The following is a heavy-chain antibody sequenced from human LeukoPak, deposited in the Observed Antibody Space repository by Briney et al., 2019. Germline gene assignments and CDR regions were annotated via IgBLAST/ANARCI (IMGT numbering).Heavy chain of an antibody. Sequence: PGRSLRLSCAASGFTFSSYAMHWVRQAPGKGLEWVAVISYDGSNKYYADSVKGRFTISRDNSKNTLYLQMNSLRAEDTAVYYCTRDFGPHSNGMDVWGQGTTVTVSS. D-gene: IGHD2/OR15-2a*01. J-gene: IGHJ6*02. CDR1: GFTFSSYA. V-gene: IGHV3-30-3*01. CDR2: ISYDGSNK. CDR3: TRDFGPHSNGMDV.